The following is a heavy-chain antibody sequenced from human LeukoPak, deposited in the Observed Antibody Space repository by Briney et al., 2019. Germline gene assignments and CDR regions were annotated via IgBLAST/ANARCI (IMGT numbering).Heavy chain of an antibody. J-gene: IGHJ3*02. CDR2: ISGSGGST. V-gene: IGHV3-23*01. D-gene: IGHD3-10*01. CDR3: AKDHMVRGAFI. Sequence: GGSLRLSCAASGFTFSSYAMSWVRQAPGKGLEWVSAISGSGGSTYYADSVKGRFTISRDNSKDTLYLQMNSLRAEDTAVYYCAKDHMVRGAFIWGQGTMVTVSS. CDR1: GFTFSSYA.